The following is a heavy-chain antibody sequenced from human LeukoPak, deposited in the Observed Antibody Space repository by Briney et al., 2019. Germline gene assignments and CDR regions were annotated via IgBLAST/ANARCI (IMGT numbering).Heavy chain of an antibody. CDR3: ARDQATSNVLGP. D-gene: IGHD5-24*01. V-gene: IGHV3-74*01. CDR1: GFTFSTYW. Sequence: AGGSLRLSCAASGFTFSTYWMHWVRQAPGKGLVWVSRISTYGSSTNYADSVKGRFTISRDNAKSTLYLQMNSLRAEDTAVYYCARDQATSNVLGPWGQGTLVTVSS. CDR2: ISTYGSST. J-gene: IGHJ5*02.